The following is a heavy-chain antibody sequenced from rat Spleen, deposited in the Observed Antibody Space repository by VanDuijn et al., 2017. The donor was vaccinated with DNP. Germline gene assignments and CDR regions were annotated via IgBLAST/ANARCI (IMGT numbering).Heavy chain of an antibody. CDR3: SRGPNYGGYSDVLDY. CDR2: IKKDGSTV. D-gene: IGHD1-11*01. V-gene: IGHV4-2*01. J-gene: IGHJ2*01. CDR1: GFDFNSYT. Sequence: EVQVVESGGGLVQPKGSLKLSCAASGFDFNSYTMSWVRQAPGKGLEWIGEIKKDGSTVNYSPSLTDKFTISRDNGQNILYIQMSELGSEDTANYYCSRGPNYGGYSDVLDYWGKGVMVTVSS.